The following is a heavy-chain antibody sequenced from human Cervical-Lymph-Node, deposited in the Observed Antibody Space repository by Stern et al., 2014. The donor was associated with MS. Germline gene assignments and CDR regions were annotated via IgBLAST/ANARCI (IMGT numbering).Heavy chain of an antibody. CDR1: GYTFSDHY. CDR2: AAPNGGRA. CDR3: ARDGPPIQVAAAGTYFDF. D-gene: IGHD6-13*01. V-gene: IGHV1-46*01. J-gene: IGHJ4*02. Sequence: VQLVQSGAEVRKPGASVKISCGASGYTFSDHYIHWMRQAPGQVLEWLAIAAPNGGRASVAQRFKGRVILTRGTSTTTVYMQLSNLTSGDTAVYYCARDGPPIQVAAAGTYFDFWGQGTLVTVSS.